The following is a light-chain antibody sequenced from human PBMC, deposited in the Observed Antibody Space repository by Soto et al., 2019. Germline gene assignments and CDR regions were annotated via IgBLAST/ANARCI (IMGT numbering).Light chain of an antibody. J-gene: IGLJ1*01. CDR1: TSDVGGYNY. CDR2: EVN. CDR3: QSYDSSLSGYV. Sequence: QSALTQPASVSGSPGQSITISCTGTTSDVGGYNYVSWYQQHPGKVPKLLIYEVNNRPSGVSNRFSGSKSGNTASLTISGLQADDEAAYYCQSYDSSLSGYVFGTGTKVTVL. V-gene: IGLV2-14*01.